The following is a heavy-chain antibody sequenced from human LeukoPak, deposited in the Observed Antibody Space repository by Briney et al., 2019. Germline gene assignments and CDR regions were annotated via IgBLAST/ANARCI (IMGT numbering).Heavy chain of an antibody. CDR2: ISSSSSYI. D-gene: IGHD2-15*01. J-gene: IGHJ4*02. V-gene: IGHV3-21*04. CDR1: GFTFSSYS. Sequence: GGSLRLSCAASGFTFSSYSMNWVRQAPGKGLEWVSSISSSSSYIYYADSVKGRFTISRDNAKNSLYLQMNRLRAEDTAVYYCVGCSGGTCSDFDYWGRGTLVTVSS. CDR3: VGCSGGTCSDFDY.